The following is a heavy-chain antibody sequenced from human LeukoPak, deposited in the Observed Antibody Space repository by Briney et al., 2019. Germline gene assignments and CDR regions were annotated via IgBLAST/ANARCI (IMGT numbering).Heavy chain of an antibody. CDR1: GYTFTGYY. J-gene: IGHJ4*02. D-gene: IGHD6-19*01. CDR2: INPNSGGT. Sequence: VASVKVSCEASGYTFTGYYMHWVRQAPGQGLEWMGWINPNSGGTNYAQKFQGRVTMTRDTSISTAYMELSRLRSDDTAVYYCARVGYSSGWYFDYWGQGTLVTVSS. CDR3: ARVGYSSGWYFDY. V-gene: IGHV1-2*02.